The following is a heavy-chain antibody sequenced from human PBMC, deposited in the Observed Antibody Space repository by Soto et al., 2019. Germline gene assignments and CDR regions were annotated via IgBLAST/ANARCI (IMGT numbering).Heavy chain of an antibody. CDR2: ISAYNGNT. CDR1: GYTFTSYG. J-gene: IGHJ5*02. CDR3: ARDGDSSGWYGWFDP. Sequence: ASVKVSCKASGYTFTSYGISWVRQAPGQGLEWMGWISAYNGNTNYAQKLQGRVTMTTDTSTSTAYMELRSLRSDDTAVYYCARDGDSSGWYGWFDPWGQGTLVTVSS. D-gene: IGHD6-19*01. V-gene: IGHV1-18*01.